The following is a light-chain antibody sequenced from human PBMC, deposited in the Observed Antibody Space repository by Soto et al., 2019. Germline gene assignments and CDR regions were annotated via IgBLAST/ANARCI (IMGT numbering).Light chain of an antibody. Sequence: EIVLTQSPGTLSLSPGERATLSCWASQVIRYNNLAWYRQRPGQAPRLLIYGASTRAAGIPDRFSGGGSGTDFTLTISRLEPEDFAVYYCPQYGTSPLTFGGGNKVEIK. CDR1: QVIRYNN. CDR2: GAS. V-gene: IGKV3-20*01. CDR3: PQYGTSPLT. J-gene: IGKJ4*02.